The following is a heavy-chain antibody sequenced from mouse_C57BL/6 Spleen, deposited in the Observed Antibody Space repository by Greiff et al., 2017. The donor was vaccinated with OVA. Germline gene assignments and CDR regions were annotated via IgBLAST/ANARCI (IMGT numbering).Heavy chain of an antibody. Sequence: EVQLQQSGPELVKPGASVKISCKASGYTFTDYYMNWVKQSHGKSLEWIGDINPNNGGTGYNQKFKGKATLTADKSSSTAYMELRSLTSEDSAVYYCARKSESQPDYYAMDDWGQGPSVTVSS. V-gene: IGHV1-26*01. CDR2: INPNNGGT. CDR3: ARKSESQPDYYAMDD. D-gene: IGHD6-2*01. CDR1: GYTFTDYY. J-gene: IGHJ4*01.